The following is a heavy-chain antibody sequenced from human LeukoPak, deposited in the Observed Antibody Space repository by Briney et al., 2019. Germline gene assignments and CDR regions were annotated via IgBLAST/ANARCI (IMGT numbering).Heavy chain of an antibody. D-gene: IGHD4-11*01. CDR3: ARDRQYYFDY. CDR1: GGSFSGYY. J-gene: IGHJ4*02. V-gene: IGHV4-34*01. Sequence: SETLSLTCAVYGGSFSGYYWSWIRQPPGKGLEWIGEINHSGSTNYNPSLKSRVTISVDTSKNQFSLKLSSVTAADTAVYYCARDRQYYFDYWGQGTLVTVS. CDR2: INHSGST.